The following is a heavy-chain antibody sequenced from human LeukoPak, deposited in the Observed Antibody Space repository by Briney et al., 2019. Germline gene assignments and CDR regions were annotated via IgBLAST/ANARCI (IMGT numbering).Heavy chain of an antibody. D-gene: IGHD2-15*01. Sequence: GASVKVSCKASGYTFSSYGISWVRQAPGQGLEWMGWITTHNGNANYAQNLQGRVTMTTDTSTSTGYMELRSLRSDDTAVYYCAREGQYCSGGTCSDYWGQGTLVTVSS. V-gene: IGHV1-18*01. CDR1: GYTFSSYG. CDR2: ITTHNGNA. CDR3: AREGQYCSGGTCSDY. J-gene: IGHJ4*02.